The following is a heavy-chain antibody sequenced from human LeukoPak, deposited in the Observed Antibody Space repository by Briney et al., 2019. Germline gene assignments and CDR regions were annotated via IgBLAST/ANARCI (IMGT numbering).Heavy chain of an antibody. CDR3: ARLKAVAGPHYYFDY. CDR1: GFTFSSYA. D-gene: IGHD6-19*01. CDR2: ISYDGSNR. V-gene: IGHV3-30*04. J-gene: IGHJ4*02. Sequence: GGSLRLSCAASGFTFSSYAMHWVRQAPGKGLEWVAVISYDGSNRDYADSVKGRFTISRDDSKNTLFLQMNSLRIDDTAVYYCARLKAVAGPHYYFDYWGQGTLVTVSS.